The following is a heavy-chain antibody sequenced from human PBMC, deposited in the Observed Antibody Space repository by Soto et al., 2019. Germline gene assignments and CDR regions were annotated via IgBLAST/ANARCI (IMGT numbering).Heavy chain of an antibody. V-gene: IGHV4-39*01. Sequence: PSETLSLTCTVSGGSISSSSYYWGWIRQPPGKGLEWIGSIYYSGSTYYNPSLKSRVTISVDTSKNQFSLKLSSVTAADTAVYYCARLRAHRGYEDYYYGMDVWGQGTTVTVSS. CDR1: GGSISSSSYY. CDR2: IYYSGST. J-gene: IGHJ6*02. CDR3: ARLRAHRGYEDYYYGMDV. D-gene: IGHD5-12*01.